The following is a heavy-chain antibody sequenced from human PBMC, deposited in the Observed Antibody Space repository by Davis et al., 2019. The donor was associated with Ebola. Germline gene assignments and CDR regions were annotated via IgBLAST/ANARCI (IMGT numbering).Heavy chain of an antibody. CDR3: ARGWLRSKFDY. D-gene: IGHD5-12*01. J-gene: IGHJ4*02. V-gene: IGHV6-1*01. CDR2: TYYYRSKWYI. CDR1: VHSLSGNNGA. Sequence: HSQTLSLTCAISVHSLSGNNGAWNCIRQSPSRGVEWPGRTYYYRSKWYIDYAESVRGRIIINPDTSKNQLSLQVNSVTPEDTAVYYCARGWLRSKFDYWGRGTLVTVSS.